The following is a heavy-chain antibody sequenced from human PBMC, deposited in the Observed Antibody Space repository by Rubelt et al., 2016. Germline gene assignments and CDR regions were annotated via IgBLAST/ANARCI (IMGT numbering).Heavy chain of an antibody. CDR3: ARGTRYCSSTSCYHRFDY. V-gene: IGHV4-34*01. D-gene: IGHD2-2*01. J-gene: IGHJ4*02. Sequence: QLQESGPGLVKPSETLSLTCAVYGGSFSGYYWSWIRQPPGKGLEWIGEINHSGSTNYNPSLKSRVTISVDTSKNQFSLKLSSVTAADTAVCYCARGTRYCSSTSCYHRFDYWGQGTLVTVSS. CDR2: INHSGST. CDR1: GGSFSGYY.